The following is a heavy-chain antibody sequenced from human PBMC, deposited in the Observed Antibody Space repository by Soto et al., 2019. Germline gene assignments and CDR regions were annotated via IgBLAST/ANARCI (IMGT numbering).Heavy chain of an antibody. D-gene: IGHD4-17*01. CDR1: GFSLTTSGVG. CDR3: AHSPPPTVTTSAEYFQH. CDR2: IYWDDDK. V-gene: IGHV2-5*02. Sequence: SGPTLVNPKQTLTLTCPFSGFSLTTSGVGVGRIRQPPGKALEWLALIYWDDDKRYSPSLKSRLTITKDTSRNQVVLTMTNMDPVDTATYYCAHSPPPTVTTSAEYFQHWGQGTLVTVSS. J-gene: IGHJ1*01.